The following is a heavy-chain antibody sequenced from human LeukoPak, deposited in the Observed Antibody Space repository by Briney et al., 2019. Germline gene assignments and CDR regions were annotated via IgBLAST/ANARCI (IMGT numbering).Heavy chain of an antibody. CDR3: ARNVYNFDY. D-gene: IGHD3-10*02. J-gene: IGHJ4*02. CDR1: GFTFSSYE. Sequence: GGSLRLSCAASGFTFSSYEMNWVRQAPGKGLEWVSYISSSGSTIYYADSVQGRFTISRDNAKKSLYLQMSSLRAEDTAVYYCARNVYNFDYWGQGTLVTVSS. CDR2: ISSSGSTI. V-gene: IGHV3-48*03.